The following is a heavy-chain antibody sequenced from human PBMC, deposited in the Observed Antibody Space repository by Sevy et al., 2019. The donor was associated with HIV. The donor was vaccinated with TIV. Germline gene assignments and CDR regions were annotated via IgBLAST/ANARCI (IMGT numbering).Heavy chain of an antibody. CDR2: ISAYNGNT. CDR1: GYTFTSYG. CDR3: ARDRVVATITYYDY. V-gene: IGHV1-18*01. Sequence: ASVQVSCKASGYTFTSYGISWVRQAPGQGLEWMGWISAYNGNTNYAQKLQGRVTMTTDTSTSTAYMELRSLRSDDTAVYYCARDRVVATITYYDYWGQGTLVTVSS. D-gene: IGHD5-12*01. J-gene: IGHJ4*02.